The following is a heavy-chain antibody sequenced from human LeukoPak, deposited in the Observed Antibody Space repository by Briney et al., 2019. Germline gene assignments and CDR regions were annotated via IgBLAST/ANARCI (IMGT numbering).Heavy chain of an antibody. CDR2: INPNSGGT. CDR1: GYTFTGYY. J-gene: IGHJ4*02. Sequence: ASVKVSCKASGYTFTGYYMHWVRQAPGQGLEWMGWINPNSGGTNYAQKFQGRVTMTRDTSISTAYMELSRLRSDDTGVYYCARDPRSVAGRSDYWGQGTLVTVSS. V-gene: IGHV1-2*02. D-gene: IGHD6-19*01. CDR3: ARDPRSVAGRSDY.